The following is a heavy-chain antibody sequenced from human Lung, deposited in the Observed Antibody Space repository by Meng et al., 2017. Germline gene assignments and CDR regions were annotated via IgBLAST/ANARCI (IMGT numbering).Heavy chain of an antibody. J-gene: IGHJ4*01. CDR1: GYNFPDYY. Sequence: QVQLVQYGAEVKNPGASVNVSCKPPGYNFPDYYIHWVRRAPGQGLEWMGRIDPKTGDTHYALKFQGRVTMTGDTSISTAYMELSGLRSDDTAMYYCARDEDISAAGKLFGDYWGHGTLVTVSS. D-gene: IGHD6-13*01. CDR3: ARDEDISAAGKLFGDY. CDR2: IDPKTGDT. V-gene: IGHV1-2*06.